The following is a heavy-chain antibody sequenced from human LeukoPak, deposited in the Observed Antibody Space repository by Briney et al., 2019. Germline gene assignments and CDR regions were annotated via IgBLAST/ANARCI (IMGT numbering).Heavy chain of an antibody. CDR2: IYYSGST. Sequence: SETLSLTCTVSGGSISSYYWSWIRQPPGKGLEWIGYIYYSGSTNYNPSLKSRVTISVDTSKNQSSLKLSSVTAADTAVYYCARGLRGYHFDYWGQGTLVTVSS. V-gene: IGHV4-59*01. J-gene: IGHJ4*02. CDR3: ARGLRGYHFDY. D-gene: IGHD3-16*02. CDR1: GGSISSYY.